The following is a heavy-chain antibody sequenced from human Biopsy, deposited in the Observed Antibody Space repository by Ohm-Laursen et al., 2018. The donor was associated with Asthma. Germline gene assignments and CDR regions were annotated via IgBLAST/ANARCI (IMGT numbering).Heavy chain of an antibody. CDR3: TAGRTSLQGESLI. J-gene: IGHJ4*01. V-gene: IGHV1-58*01. Sequence: VKISCNASGVALSGYTFEWVRQARGLGLEWIAWIVFASGATNYAQNFQDRLTVTRDMSAGSVSMELRGLSSTDTAVYYCTAGRTSLQGESLIWGQGTLVSVSS. D-gene: IGHD2/OR15-2a*01. CDR2: IVFASGAT. CDR1: GVALSGYT.